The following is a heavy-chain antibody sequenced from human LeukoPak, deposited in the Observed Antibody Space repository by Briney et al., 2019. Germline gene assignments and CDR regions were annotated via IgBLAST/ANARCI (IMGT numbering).Heavy chain of an antibody. D-gene: IGHD6-13*01. V-gene: IGHV3-48*02. J-gene: IGHJ3*02. Sequence: GGSLRLSCAASGFAFSSYSMNWVRQAPGKGLEWVSYITSSSRTIYYADSVKGRFTISRDNAKNSLYLQLNSLRDEDTAVYYCARDLVYAFDIWGQGTMVTVSS. CDR1: GFAFSSYS. CDR2: ITSSSRTI. CDR3: ARDLVYAFDI.